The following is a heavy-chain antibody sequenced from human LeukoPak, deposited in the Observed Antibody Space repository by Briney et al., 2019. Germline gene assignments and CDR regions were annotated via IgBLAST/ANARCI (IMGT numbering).Heavy chain of an antibody. CDR2: MYYGGST. V-gene: IGHV4-39*07. J-gene: IGHJ4*02. Sequence: SETLSLTCTVSGGSISSESYYWGWIRQPPGKGLEWIGGMYYGGSTYYNPSLKSRVMISADTSKNQVSLKVTSVTAADTAVYYCAREGGPYRPLDYSGQGTLVTVAS. CDR1: GGSISSESYY. CDR3: AREGGPYRPLDY.